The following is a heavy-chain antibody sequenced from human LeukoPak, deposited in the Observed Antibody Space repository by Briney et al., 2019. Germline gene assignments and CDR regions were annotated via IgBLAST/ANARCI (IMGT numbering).Heavy chain of an antibody. V-gene: IGHV1-69*13. J-gene: IGHJ2*01. Sequence: ASVKVSCKASGIFGSYVISWVRQAPGPGLEWMGGIIPVSGSTHYAQKFQGRLTITADESTSTVYMEMSSLRSEDTAMYYCAKEGNTALVTGYFDLWGRGTLSPSPQ. CDR3: AKEGNTALVTGYFDL. CDR1: GIFGSYV. CDR2: IIPVSGST. D-gene: IGHD5-18*01.